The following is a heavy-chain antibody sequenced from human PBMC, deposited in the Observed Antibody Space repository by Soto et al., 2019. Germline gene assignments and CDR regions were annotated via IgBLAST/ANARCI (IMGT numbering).Heavy chain of an antibody. J-gene: IGHJ4*02. D-gene: IGHD6-6*01. Sequence: QVQLVQSGAEVKKPGASVKVSCKASGYTFTSYYMHWVRQAPGQGLEWMGIINPSGGSTSYEQKFQCRVTMTRDTSTGTGDMELSSLRSVDTAVYYCAMPAEPTIAARPGPRQYYFDYWGQGTLVTVSS. CDR1: GYTFTSYY. CDR2: INPSGGST. CDR3: AMPAEPTIAARPGPRQYYFDY. V-gene: IGHV1-46*01.